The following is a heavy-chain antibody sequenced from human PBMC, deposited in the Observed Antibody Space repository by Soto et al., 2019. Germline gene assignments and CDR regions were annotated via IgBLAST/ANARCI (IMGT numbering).Heavy chain of an antibody. J-gene: IGHJ6*02. V-gene: IGHV4-30-4*02. D-gene: IGHD1-1*01. CDR3: ARDLWVEPELYYYGMDV. CDR2: IFYSGTT. CDR1: GDSISSADYY. Sequence: SETLSLTCAVSGDSISSADYYWSWIRQTPGKGLEWIGHIFYSGTTYYNPSLKSRLTISVDTSKNHFSLRLTSVTAADTAVYYCARDLWVEPELYYYGMDVWGQGTTVTVSS.